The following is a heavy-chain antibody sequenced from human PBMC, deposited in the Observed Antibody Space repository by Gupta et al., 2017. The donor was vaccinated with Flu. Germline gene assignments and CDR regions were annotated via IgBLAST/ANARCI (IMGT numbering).Heavy chain of an antibody. D-gene: IGHD5-24*01. CDR1: GGSISSGSYY. CDR3: ARGDGYNFQH. CDR2: IYTSGST. J-gene: IGHJ1*01. V-gene: IGHV4-61*02. Sequence: QVQLQESGPGLVKPSQTLSLTCTVSGGSISSGSYYWSWIRQPAGKGLEWIGRIYTSGSTNYNPSLKSRVTISVDTSKNQFSLKLSSVTAADTAVYYCARGDGYNFQHWGQGTLVTVSS.